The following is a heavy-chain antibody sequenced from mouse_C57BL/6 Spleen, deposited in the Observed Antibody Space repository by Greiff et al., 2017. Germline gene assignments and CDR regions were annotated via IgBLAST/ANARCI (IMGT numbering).Heavy chain of an antibody. V-gene: IGHV1-4*01. CDR1: GYTFTSYT. CDR2: INPSSGYT. CDR3: ARWSNWDAWFAY. D-gene: IGHD4-1*01. Sequence: QVQLQQPGAELVMPGASVKMSCKASGYTFTSYTMHWVKQRPGQGLEWIGYINPSSGYTKYNQKFKDKATLTADKSSSTAYMQLSSLTSEDSAVYYCARWSNWDAWFAYWGQGTLVTVSA. J-gene: IGHJ3*01.